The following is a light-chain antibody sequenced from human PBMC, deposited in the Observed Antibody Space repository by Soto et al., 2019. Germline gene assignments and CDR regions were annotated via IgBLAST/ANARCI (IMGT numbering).Light chain of an antibody. V-gene: IGKV1D-16*01. CDR2: AAS. CDR3: QQYHSHPLT. Sequence: DIQMTQSPSSLSASVGDRVTITCRASQRISTWVAWYQQKPDQAPKTLISAASTLESGVPSRFSGSGSGTDFTLTISSLQPEDFATYSCQQYHSHPLTFGGGTKVDVK. J-gene: IGKJ4*01. CDR1: QRISTW.